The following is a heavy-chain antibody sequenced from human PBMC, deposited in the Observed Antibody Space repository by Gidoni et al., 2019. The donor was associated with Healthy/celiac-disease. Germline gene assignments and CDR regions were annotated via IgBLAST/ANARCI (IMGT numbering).Heavy chain of an antibody. CDR2: ISGSGGST. J-gene: IGHJ4*02. D-gene: IGHD6-19*01. Sequence: EVQLLESGGGLVQPGGSLRLSCAASGFTFSSYAMSWVRQAPGKGMEWVAAISGSGGSTYYADSVKGRFTISRDNSKNTLYLQMNSLRAEDTAVYYCAKTGQQWLVRHLDYWGQGTLVTVSS. CDR3: AKTGQQWLVRHLDY. V-gene: IGHV3-23*01. CDR1: GFTFSSYA.